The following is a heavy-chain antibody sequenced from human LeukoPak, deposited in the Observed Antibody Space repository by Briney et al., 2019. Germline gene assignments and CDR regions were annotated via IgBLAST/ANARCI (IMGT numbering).Heavy chain of an antibody. D-gene: IGHD3-10*01. CDR2: ISAHNGNT. Sequence: ASVKVSCKASGYTFTSYGISWVRQAPGQGLEWMGWISAHNGNTNYAQKLQGRVTMTTDTSTSTAYMELRSLRSDDTAVYYCARDSDQTGAFDIWGQRTMVTVSS. V-gene: IGHV1-18*01. CDR1: GYTFTSYG. J-gene: IGHJ3*02. CDR3: ARDSDQTGAFDI.